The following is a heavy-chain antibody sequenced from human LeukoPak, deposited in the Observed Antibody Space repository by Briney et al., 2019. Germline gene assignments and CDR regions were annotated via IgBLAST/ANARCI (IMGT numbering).Heavy chain of an antibody. Sequence: SMKVSRTASGGTSTSDAISCVCDRPRQRRERVGKIFPIFGTANYAQKFQGRVTLTTDESTRPAYIELSSLKTEDTGVYYCARAGVEYRSYYDSSGYDYWGQGTLVTVSS. CDR1: GGTSTSDA. J-gene: IGHJ4*02. CDR3: ARAGVEYRSYYDSSGYDY. D-gene: IGHD3-22*01. V-gene: IGHV1-69*05. CDR2: IFPIFGTA.